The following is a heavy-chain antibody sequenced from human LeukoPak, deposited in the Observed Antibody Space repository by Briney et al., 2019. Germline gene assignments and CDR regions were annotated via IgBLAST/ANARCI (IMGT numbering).Heavy chain of an antibody. CDR1: GYTFTSYY. Sequence: GASVKVSCKASGYTFTSYYMHWVRQAPGQGLEWMGIINPSGGSTSYAQKFQGRVTMTRDTSTSTVYMELSSLRSEDTAVYYCARVLAIPGRGDAFDIWGQGTMVTVSS. CDR3: ARVLAIPGRGDAFDI. CDR2: INPSGGST. J-gene: IGHJ3*02. V-gene: IGHV1-46*01. D-gene: IGHD5-24*01.